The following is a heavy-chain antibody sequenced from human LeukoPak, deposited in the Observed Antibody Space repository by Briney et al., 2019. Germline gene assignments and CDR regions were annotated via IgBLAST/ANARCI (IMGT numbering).Heavy chain of an antibody. J-gene: IGHJ4*02. Sequence: GGSLRLSCAASGFTFSSYAMSWVRQAPGKGLEWVSSITGSGGSTYYADSVKGRFTISRDNSKNTLYLQMNSLRGEDTAVYYCAKKSRGYNWDYEFRAPFDYWGQGTLVTVSS. CDR1: GFTFSSYA. CDR2: ITGSGGST. CDR3: AKKSRGYNWDYEFRAPFDY. V-gene: IGHV3-23*01. D-gene: IGHD1-7*01.